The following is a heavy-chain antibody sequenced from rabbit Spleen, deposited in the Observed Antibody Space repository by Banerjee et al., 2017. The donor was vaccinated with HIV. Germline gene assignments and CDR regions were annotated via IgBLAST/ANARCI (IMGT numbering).Heavy chain of an antibody. CDR2: INAVTGKA. Sequence: QEQLVESGGGMVKPEGSLKLFCTASGFSFSNKAVMCWVRQTPGKGLEWIACINAVTGKAVYASWAKGRFTISKTSTTVTLQMTSLTAADTATYFCARETSSGWGVVSYYFNLWGPGTLVTVS. V-gene: IGHV1S45*01. J-gene: IGHJ4*01. CDR1: GFSFSNKAV. CDR3: ARETSSGWGVVSYYFNL. D-gene: IGHD4-1*01.